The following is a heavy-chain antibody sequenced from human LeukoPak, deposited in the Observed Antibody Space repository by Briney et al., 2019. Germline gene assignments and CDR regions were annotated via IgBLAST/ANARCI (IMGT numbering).Heavy chain of an antibody. Sequence: ASVKVSCKASGYTFTSYDINWVRQAPGQGLEWMGWMNPNSGNTGYAQKFQGRVTITRNTSISTAYMELSSLRSEDTAVYYCARRTIFGVVIIHDAFDIWGQGTMVTVSS. J-gene: IGHJ3*02. CDR1: GYTFTSYD. D-gene: IGHD3-3*01. V-gene: IGHV1-8*03. CDR2: MNPNSGNT. CDR3: ARRTIFGVVIIHDAFDI.